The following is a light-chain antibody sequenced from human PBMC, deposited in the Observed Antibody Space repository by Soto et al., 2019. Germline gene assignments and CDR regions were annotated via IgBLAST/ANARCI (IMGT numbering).Light chain of an antibody. CDR1: QGIGNY. Sequence: DIQMTQSPSSLSASVGDRVTITCRASQGIGNYLAWYQQKSGKVPKLLIYAASTLQSGVPSRFSGSRSGTDFTLTISSLQPEDVATYYCQNHINAPWTFGQGTKVEIQ. J-gene: IGKJ1*01. V-gene: IGKV1-27*01. CDR3: QNHINAPWT. CDR2: AAS.